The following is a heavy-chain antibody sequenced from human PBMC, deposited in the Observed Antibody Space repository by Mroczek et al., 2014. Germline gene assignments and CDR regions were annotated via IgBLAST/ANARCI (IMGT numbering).Heavy chain of an antibody. V-gene: IGHV1-69*02. CDR1: GGTFSSYT. J-gene: IGHJ6*02. Sequence: QVQLVQSGAEVKKPGSSVKVSCKASGGTFSSYTISWVRQAPGQGLEWMGRIIPILGIANYAQKFQGRVTITADKSTSTAYMELSSLRSEDTAVYYCASSFVVVPAAIWSEHRQPKETYYYYGMDVWGQGTTVTVSS. D-gene: IGHD2-2*02. CDR2: IIPILGIA. CDR3: ASSFVVVPAAIWSEHRQPKETYYYYGMDV.